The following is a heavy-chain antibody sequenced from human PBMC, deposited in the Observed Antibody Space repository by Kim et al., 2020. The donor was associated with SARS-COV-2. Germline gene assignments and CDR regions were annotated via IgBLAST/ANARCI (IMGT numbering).Heavy chain of an antibody. J-gene: IGHJ4*02. CDR1: GGSISSSSYY. D-gene: IGHD3-10*01. CDR2: IYYSGST. Sequence: SETLSLTCTVSGGSISSSSYYWGWIRQPPGKGLEWIGSIYYSGSTYYNPSLKSRVTISVDTSKNQFSLKLSSVTAADTAVYYCARHMDYYGSGSYPDYWGQGTLVTVSS. V-gene: IGHV4-39*01. CDR3: ARHMDYYGSGSYPDY.